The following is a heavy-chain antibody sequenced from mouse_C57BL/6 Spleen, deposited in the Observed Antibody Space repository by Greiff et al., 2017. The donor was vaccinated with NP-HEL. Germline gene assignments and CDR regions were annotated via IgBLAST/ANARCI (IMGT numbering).Heavy chain of an antibody. Sequence: VQLQQSGAELVMPGASVKLSCKASGYTFTSYWMHWVKQRPGQGLEWIGEIDPSDSYTNYNQKFKGKSTLTVDKSSSTAYMQLSSLTSEDSAVYYCARGDYGSRYYFDYWGQGTTLTVSS. J-gene: IGHJ2*01. V-gene: IGHV1-69*01. CDR2: IDPSDSYT. CDR3: ARGDYGSRYYFDY. CDR1: GYTFTSYW. D-gene: IGHD1-1*01.